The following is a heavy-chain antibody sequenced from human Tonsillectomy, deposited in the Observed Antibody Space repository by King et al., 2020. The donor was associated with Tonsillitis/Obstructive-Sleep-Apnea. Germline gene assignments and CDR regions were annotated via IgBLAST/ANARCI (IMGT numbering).Heavy chain of an antibody. CDR2: IWYDGSNK. J-gene: IGHJ4*02. D-gene: IGHD4-17*01. CDR3: ARDFAEDYEFYFDY. V-gene: IGHV3-33*01. Sequence: VQLVESGGGVVQPGRSLRLSCAASGFTVSSYGMHWVRQAPGKGLEWVAVIWYDGSNKYYADSVKGRFTISRDNSKNTLYLQMNSLRAEDTAVYYCARDFAEDYEFYFDYWGQGTLVTVSS. CDR1: GFTVSSYG.